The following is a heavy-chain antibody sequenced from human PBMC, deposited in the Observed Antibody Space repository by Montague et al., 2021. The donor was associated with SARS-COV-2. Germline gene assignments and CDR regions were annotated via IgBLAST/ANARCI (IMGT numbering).Heavy chain of an antibody. V-gene: IGHV4-39*01. CDR3: WRQYGDYSDNAFTI. J-gene: IGHJ3*02. CDR1: GDSISYRSYY. D-gene: IGHD4-17*01. CDR2: VSYSGST. Sequence: SETLSLTCTVSGDSISYRSYYWGWIRQPPGKGLEWIGTVSYSGSTYYNSSLKSRVTIYVDTSKNQFSLKLTSVNAADTAIYYCWRQYGDYSDNAFTIWGQGTMVIVSS.